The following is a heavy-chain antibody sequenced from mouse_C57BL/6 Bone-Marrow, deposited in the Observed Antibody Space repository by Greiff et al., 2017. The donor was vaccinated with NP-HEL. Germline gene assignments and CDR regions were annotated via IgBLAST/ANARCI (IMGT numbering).Heavy chain of an antibody. Sequence: EVHLVESGGGLVKPGGSLKLSCAASGFTFSDYGMHWVRQAPEKGLEWVAYISSGSSTIYYADTVKGRFTISRDNAKNTLFLQMTSLRSEDTAMYYCARPHYYGSSLYYFDYWGQGTTLTVSS. CDR2: ISSGSSTI. CDR1: GFTFSDYG. CDR3: ARPHYYGSSLYYFDY. V-gene: IGHV5-17*01. J-gene: IGHJ2*01. D-gene: IGHD1-1*01.